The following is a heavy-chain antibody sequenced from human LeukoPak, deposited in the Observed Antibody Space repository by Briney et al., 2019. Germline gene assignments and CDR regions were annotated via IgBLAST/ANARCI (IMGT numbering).Heavy chain of an antibody. J-gene: IGHJ4*02. V-gene: IGHV3-23*01. CDR2: LSGSGGST. CDR1: GFTFSRYA. CDR3: AKTQEYYYDSSGSGDY. D-gene: IGHD3-22*01. Sequence: PGGSLRLSCAASGFTFSRYAMSWVRQASGKGLEWVSALSGSGGSTYYADSVKGRFTISRDNSKNTLHLQMNSLRAEDTAVYYCAKTQEYYYDSSGSGDYWGQGTLVTVSS.